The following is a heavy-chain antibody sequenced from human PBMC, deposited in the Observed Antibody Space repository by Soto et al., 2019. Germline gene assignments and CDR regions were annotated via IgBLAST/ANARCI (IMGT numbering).Heavy chain of an antibody. CDR2: INPNSGGT. CDR1: GYTVTGYY. CDR3: AGGSTGDYYYYGMDV. D-gene: IGHD2-8*02. J-gene: IGHJ6*02. V-gene: IGHV1-2*04. Sequence: ASVKVSCKASGYTVTGYYMHWVRQAPVQGLEWMGWINPNSGGTNYAQKFQGWVTMTRDTSISTAYMELSRLRSDDTAVYYCAGGSTGDYYYYGMDVWGQGTTVTVSS.